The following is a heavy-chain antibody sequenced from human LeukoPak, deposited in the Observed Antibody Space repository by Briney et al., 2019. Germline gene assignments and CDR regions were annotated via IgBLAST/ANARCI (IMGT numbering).Heavy chain of an antibody. CDR3: AKVFHSGWSVDY. Sequence: PGGSLRLSCAASGFTFSDYFMSWIRQAPGKGLEWVSAISGSVITTYYADSVRGRFTISRDNSKNTLYLQMNTLRAEDTAVYYCAKVFHSGWSVDYWGQGTLVTVSS. CDR2: ISGSVITT. J-gene: IGHJ4*02. D-gene: IGHD6-19*01. V-gene: IGHV3-23*01. CDR1: GFTFSDYF.